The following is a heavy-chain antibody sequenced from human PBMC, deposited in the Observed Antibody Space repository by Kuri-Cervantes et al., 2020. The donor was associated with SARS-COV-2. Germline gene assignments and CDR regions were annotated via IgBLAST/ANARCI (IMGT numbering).Heavy chain of an antibody. CDR2: INAGNGNT. D-gene: IGHD3-10*01. CDR1: GYTFTSYA. V-gene: IGHV1-3*01. CDR3: ARAGGFGELFFAFDI. Sequence: ASVKVSCKASGYTFTSYAMHWVRQAPGQRLEWMGRINAGNGNTKYSQKFQGRVTITRDTSASTAYMELRSLRSDDTAVYYCARAGGFGELFFAFDIWGQGTMVTVSS. J-gene: IGHJ3*02.